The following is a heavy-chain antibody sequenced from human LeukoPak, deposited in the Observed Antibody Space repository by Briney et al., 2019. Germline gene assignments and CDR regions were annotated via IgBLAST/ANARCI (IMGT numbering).Heavy chain of an antibody. D-gene: IGHD6-19*01. CDR1: GFTFSDYY. Sequence: GGSLRLSCAASGFTFSDYYMSWIRQAPGKGLEWVSYISSSGSTIYYADSVKGRFTISRDNAKNSLYLQMNSLRAEDTAVYYCARSSRLVLGLWAFDIWGQGTMVTVSS. CDR2: ISSSGSTI. J-gene: IGHJ3*02. V-gene: IGHV3-11*01. CDR3: ARSSRLVLGLWAFDI.